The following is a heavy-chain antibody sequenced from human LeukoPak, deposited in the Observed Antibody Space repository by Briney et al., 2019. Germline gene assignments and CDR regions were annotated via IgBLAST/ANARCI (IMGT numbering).Heavy chain of an antibody. J-gene: IGHJ4*02. CDR1: GYSISSGYY. CDR3: AKGSRGSCSRTYCYPFDY. CDR2: ISGSDAGT. Sequence: ETLSLTCTVSGYSISSGYYWGWIRQPPGKGLEWVSAISGSDAGTYYADSVKGRFTISRDNSKNTLYLQMNRLRAEDTAVYYCAKGSRGSCSRTYCYPFDYWGQGTLVTVSS. V-gene: IGHV3-23*01. D-gene: IGHD2-2*01.